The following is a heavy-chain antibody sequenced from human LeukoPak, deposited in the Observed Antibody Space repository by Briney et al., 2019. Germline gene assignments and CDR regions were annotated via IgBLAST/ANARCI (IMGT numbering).Heavy chain of an antibody. V-gene: IGHV3-48*04. D-gene: IGHD2-15*01. J-gene: IGHJ4*02. CDR1: GFTFSSYS. CDR2: ISSSSITI. Sequence: GGSLRLSCAASGFTFSSYSLNWVRQAPGKGLEWVSFISSSSITIYYADSVKGRFTISRDNAEKSLYLQMNSLRAEDTAVYYCASDRGGSYSAIDYWGQGTLVTVSS. CDR3: ASDRGGSYSAIDY.